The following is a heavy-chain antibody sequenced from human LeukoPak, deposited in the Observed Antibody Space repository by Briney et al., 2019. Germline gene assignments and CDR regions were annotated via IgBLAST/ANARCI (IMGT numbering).Heavy chain of an antibody. CDR3: AREIVVVPAAMFDY. CDR1: GFTFSSYS. J-gene: IGHJ4*02. V-gene: IGHV3-21*01. Sequence: GGSLRLSCAASGFTFSSYSTNWVRQAPGKGLEWVSSISSSSSYIYYADSVKGRFTISRDNAKNSLYLQMNSLRAEDTAVYYCAREIVVVPAAMFDYWGQGTLVTVSS. D-gene: IGHD2-2*01. CDR2: ISSSSSYI.